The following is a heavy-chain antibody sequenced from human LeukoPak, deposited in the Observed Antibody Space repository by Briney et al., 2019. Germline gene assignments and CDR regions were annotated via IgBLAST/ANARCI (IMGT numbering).Heavy chain of an antibody. CDR1: GFTFSSYA. Sequence: GGSLRLSCAAPGFTFSSYAMHWVRQAPGKGLEYVSAINSIGGSTYHANSVKGRFTISRDNSKNTLYLQMGSLRAEDMAVYYCARGMGPYYDSSGFLFDYWGQGTLVTVSS. V-gene: IGHV3-64*01. D-gene: IGHD3-22*01. CDR3: ARGMGPYYDSSGFLFDY. J-gene: IGHJ4*02. CDR2: INSIGGST.